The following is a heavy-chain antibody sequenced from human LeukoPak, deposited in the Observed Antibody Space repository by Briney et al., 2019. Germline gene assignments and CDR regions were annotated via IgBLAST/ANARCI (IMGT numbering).Heavy chain of an antibody. CDR2: IYHGGST. J-gene: IGHJ4*02. Sequence: SETLSLTCAVSGGSISSGGYSWSWIRQPPGKGLEWIGYIYHGGSTYYNPSLKSRVTISVDRSKNQFSLKLSSVTAADTAVYYCARLSVPTMIIVEGGDYWGQGTLVTVSS. CDR3: ARLSVPTMIIVEGGDY. V-gene: IGHV4-30-2*01. D-gene: IGHD3-22*01. CDR1: GGSISSGGYS.